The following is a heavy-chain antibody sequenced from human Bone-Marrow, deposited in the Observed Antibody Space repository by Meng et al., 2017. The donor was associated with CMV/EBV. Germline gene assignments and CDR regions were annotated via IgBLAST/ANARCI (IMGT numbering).Heavy chain of an antibody. CDR3: ARTTPQYYDSLTGYKGYYGMDV. CDR2: ISAYNGNT. Sequence: ASVKVSCKASGYPFTSYGISWVRQAPGQGLEWMGWISAYNGNTNYAQQFQGRVTMTRDTSISTAYMELSRLRYDDTAVYYCARTTPQYYDSLTGYKGYYGMDVWGQGTTVTVSS. J-gene: IGHJ6*02. CDR1: GYPFTSYG. D-gene: IGHD3-9*01. V-gene: IGHV1-18*01.